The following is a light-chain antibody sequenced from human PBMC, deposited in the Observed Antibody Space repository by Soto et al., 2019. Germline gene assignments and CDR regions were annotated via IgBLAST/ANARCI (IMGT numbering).Light chain of an antibody. CDR1: QGFTTT. V-gene: IGKV3-15*01. CDR2: GAS. Sequence: EMGRTRSPATLSVSPGERATLSCRASQGFTTTLAGYQQKPGQAPRLLIYGASTRATGIPARFSGSGSGAEFTLTISGLQSEDFAVYYCQQYNKWPYTFGQGTNLEIK. CDR3: QQYNKWPYT. J-gene: IGKJ2*01.